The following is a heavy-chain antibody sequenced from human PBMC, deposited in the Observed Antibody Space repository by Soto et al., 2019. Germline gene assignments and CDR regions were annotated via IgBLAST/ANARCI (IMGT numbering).Heavy chain of an antibody. V-gene: IGHV3-30*18. Sequence: PLVSLRLSWAASGGTFISFGMHWIRQAPGKGLEWLAVISYDGSKKYYADSVKGRFTISRDNSKNTLYLQMNSLRAEDTAVYYCAKEIGYSSGWPFDYWGQGTLVTV. CDR1: GGTFISFG. D-gene: IGHD6-19*01. CDR3: AKEIGYSSGWPFDY. CDR2: ISYDGSKK. J-gene: IGHJ4*02.